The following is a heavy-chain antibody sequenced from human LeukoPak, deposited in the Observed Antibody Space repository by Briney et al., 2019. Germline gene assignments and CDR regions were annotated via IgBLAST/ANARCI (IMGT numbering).Heavy chain of an antibody. V-gene: IGHV4-59*01. CDR1: GASIRSYY. CDR3: ARDTRSYDSSGYYFFDF. CDR2: INYSGST. Sequence: PSETLSLTCTVSGASIRSYYWNWLRQPPGKGLEWIGYINYSGSTNSNPSLKSRATISMDTSKYHFSLKLSSVTAADTAVYLCARDTRSYDSSGYYFFDFWGQGTLVTVSS. J-gene: IGHJ4*02. D-gene: IGHD3-22*01.